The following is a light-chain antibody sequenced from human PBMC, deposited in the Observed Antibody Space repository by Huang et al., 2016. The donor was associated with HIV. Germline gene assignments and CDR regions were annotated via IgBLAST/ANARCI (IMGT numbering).Light chain of an antibody. CDR2: WSS. CDR3: QQYYASPQT. Sequence: DIVMAQSPVSLAVSLGERATLTCRSSQSVFSTSTNKDYFAWFQQKPGQPPKLLLFWSSTREVGVPDRFSGSGSGTHFTLTIANLEADDAAIYYCQQYYASPQTFGQGTRV. J-gene: IGKJ1*01. V-gene: IGKV4-1*01. CDR1: QSVFSTSTNKDY.